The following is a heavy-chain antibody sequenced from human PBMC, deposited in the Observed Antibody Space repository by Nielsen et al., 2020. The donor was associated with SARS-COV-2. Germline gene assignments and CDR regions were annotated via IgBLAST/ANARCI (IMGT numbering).Heavy chain of an antibody. D-gene: IGHD3-16*02. J-gene: IGHJ4*02. CDR1: GFTFDDYA. V-gene: IGHV3-9*01. Sequence: SLKISCAASGFTFDDYAMHWVRQAPGKGLEWVSGISWNSGSIGYADSVKGRFTISRDNAKNSLYLQMNSLRAEDTALYYCAKLAGRYHTNDYWGQGTLVTVSS. CDR2: ISWNSGSI. CDR3: AKLAGRYHTNDY.